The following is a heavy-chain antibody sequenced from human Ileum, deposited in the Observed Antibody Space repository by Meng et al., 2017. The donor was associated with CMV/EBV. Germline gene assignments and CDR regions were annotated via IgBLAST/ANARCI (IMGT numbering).Heavy chain of an antibody. D-gene: IGHD2-15*01. CDR2: IRSKTSSYST. V-gene: IGHV3-72*01. Sequence: EVQLVESGGGLVQPGGSLRLSCAASGFIFSDHFMDWVRQAPGKGLEWVARIRSKTSSYSTEYAASVKGRFTISRDDSKNSLYLQMNSLKTEDTAVYYCARDWWGLGDYWGQGTLVTVSS. CDR3: ARDWWGLGDY. J-gene: IGHJ4*02. CDR1: GFIFSDHF.